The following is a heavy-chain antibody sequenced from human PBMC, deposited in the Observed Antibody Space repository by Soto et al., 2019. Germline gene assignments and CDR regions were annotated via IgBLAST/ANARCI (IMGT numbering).Heavy chain of an antibody. CDR1: GVSISSGNW. Sequence: PSETLSLTCAVSGVSISSGNWWTWVRQTPQRGLEYIGEIFHDGTANYYPSFERRVAISVDTSKNQFSLKLTSVTAADTAIYFCARLVYDTRLNYMYFDFWCQGALVTVPS. CDR2: IFHDGTA. J-gene: IGHJ4*02. CDR3: ARLVYDTRLNYMYFDF. D-gene: IGHD3-10*01. V-gene: IGHV4-4*02.